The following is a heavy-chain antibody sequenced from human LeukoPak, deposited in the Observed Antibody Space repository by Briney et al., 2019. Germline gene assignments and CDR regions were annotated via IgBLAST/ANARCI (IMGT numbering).Heavy chain of an antibody. Sequence: GGSLRLSCAAPGFTFSSYAMSWVRQAPGKGLEWVSAISGSGGSTYYADSVKGRFTISRDNSKNTLYLQMNSLRAEDTAVYYCARSGQWELFLDRFDYWGRGTLVTVSS. V-gene: IGHV3-23*01. CDR3: ARSGQWELFLDRFDY. CDR1: GFTFSSYA. D-gene: IGHD1-26*01. CDR2: ISGSGGST. J-gene: IGHJ4*02.